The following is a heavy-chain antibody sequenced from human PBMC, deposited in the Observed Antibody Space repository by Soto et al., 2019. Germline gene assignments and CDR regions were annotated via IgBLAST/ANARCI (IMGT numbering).Heavy chain of an antibody. CDR1: GGSIRTSTYY. Sequence: SETLSLTCSVSGGSIRTSTYYWGWIRQPPGGILEWIGSVYYSGSAHYSPSLKSRVTISVDTSKNQFSLKLTSLTVADTAVYYCASQRGMPTMVFYYWGQGALVTVSS. CDR2: VYYSGSA. J-gene: IGHJ4*02. CDR3: ASQRGMPTMVFYY. V-gene: IGHV4-39*01. D-gene: IGHD3-10*01.